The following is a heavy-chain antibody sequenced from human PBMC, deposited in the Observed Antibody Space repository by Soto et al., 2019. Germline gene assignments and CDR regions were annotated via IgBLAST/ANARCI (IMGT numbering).Heavy chain of an antibody. Sequence: ASVKVSCKASGGTFSSYAISWVRQAPGQGLEWMGIINPSGGSTSYAQKFQGRVTMTRDTSTSTVYMELSSLRSEDTAVYYCARAVVVVAASWCDPWGQGTLVTVSS. CDR3: ARAVVVVAASWCDP. J-gene: IGHJ5*02. V-gene: IGHV1-46*01. D-gene: IGHD2-15*01. CDR1: GGTFSSYA. CDR2: INPSGGST.